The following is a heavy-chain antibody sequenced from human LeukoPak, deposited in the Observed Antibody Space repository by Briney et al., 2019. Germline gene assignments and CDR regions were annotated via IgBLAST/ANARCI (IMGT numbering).Heavy chain of an antibody. J-gene: IGHJ4*02. CDR3: ARMNYYGSGMAY. CDR1: GYSISSGYY. V-gene: IGHV4-38-2*02. D-gene: IGHD3-10*01. CDR2: IYHSGST. Sequence: SETLSLTCTVSGYSISSGYYWGWIRQPPGKGLEWIGSIYHSGSTYYNPSLKSRVTISVDTSKNQFSLKLSSVTAADTAVYYCARMNYYGSGMAYWGQGTLVTVSS.